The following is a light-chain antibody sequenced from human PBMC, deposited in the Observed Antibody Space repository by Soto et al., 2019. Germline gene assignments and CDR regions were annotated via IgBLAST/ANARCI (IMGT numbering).Light chain of an antibody. Sequence: EILMTQSPATLSAFPGERVTLSCRASQSVSSNLDWYQQKPGQPPRLLIHGSSTRATGISARFSGSGSGPGFSLTISDLPFEDFAVCYCQQDNNWPGQLGQGTKV. V-gene: IGKV3-15*01. CDR1: QSVSSN. CDR3: QQDNNWPGQ. J-gene: IGKJ1*01. CDR2: GSS.